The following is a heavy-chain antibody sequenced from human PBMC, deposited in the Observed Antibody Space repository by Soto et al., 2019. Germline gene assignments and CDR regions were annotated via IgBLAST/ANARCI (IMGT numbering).Heavy chain of an antibody. J-gene: IGHJ5*02. CDR2: LYPSGGT. CDR3: ARCLHCSNGGRFDP. D-gene: IGHD2-8*01. CDR1: GVSISRSNW. V-gene: IGHV4-4*02. Sequence: LSLTCSVSGVSISRSNWLTWVRPAPGKGLEWIGELYPSGGTTYNPSLQNRVTISVDYSKNHLSLTLTSVTDADTAVYYCARCLHCSNGGRFDPWGQGALVTVSS.